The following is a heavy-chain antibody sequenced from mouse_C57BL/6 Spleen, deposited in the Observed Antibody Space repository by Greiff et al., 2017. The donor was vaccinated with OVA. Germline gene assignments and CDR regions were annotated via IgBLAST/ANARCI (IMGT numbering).Heavy chain of an antibody. CDR1: GYSITSGYY. Sequence: ESGPGLVKPSQSLSLTCSVTGYSITSGYYWNWIRQFPGNKLEWMGYISYDGSNNYNPSLKNRISITLDTSKNQFFLKLNSVTTEDTATYYCARYDYDEEVLYAMDYWGQGTSVTVSS. CDR2: ISYDGSN. CDR3: ARYDYDEEVLYAMDY. V-gene: IGHV3-6*01. D-gene: IGHD2-4*01. J-gene: IGHJ4*01.